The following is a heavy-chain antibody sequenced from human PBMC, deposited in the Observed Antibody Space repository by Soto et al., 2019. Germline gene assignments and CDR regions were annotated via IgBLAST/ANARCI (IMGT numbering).Heavy chain of an antibody. CDR1: GFTFSSYG. V-gene: IGHV3-33*01. CDR3: ARDPTSSSSSIDY. CDR2: IWYDGSNK. J-gene: IGHJ4*02. D-gene: IGHD6-6*01. Sequence: QVQLVESGGGVVQPGRSLRLSCAASGFTFSSYGMHWVRQAPGKGLEWVAVIWYDGSNKYYADSVKGRFTISRDNSKNTLYLQMNSLRAEHTAVYYCARDPTSSSSSIDYWGQGTLVTVSS.